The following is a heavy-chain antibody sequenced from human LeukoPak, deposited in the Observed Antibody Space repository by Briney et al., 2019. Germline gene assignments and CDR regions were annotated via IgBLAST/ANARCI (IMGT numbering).Heavy chain of an antibody. J-gene: IGHJ3*02. V-gene: IGHV1-69*04. CDR1: GGTFSSYA. CDR3: ARDLYSDHEGNAFDI. CDR2: IIPILGIA. D-gene: IGHD5-12*01. Sequence: SVKVSCKAPGGTFSSYATTWVRQAPGQGLEWMGRIIPILGIANYAQKFQGRVTIIADKSTSTAYMELSSLRSEDTAVYYCARDLYSDHEGNAFDIWGQGTMVTVSS.